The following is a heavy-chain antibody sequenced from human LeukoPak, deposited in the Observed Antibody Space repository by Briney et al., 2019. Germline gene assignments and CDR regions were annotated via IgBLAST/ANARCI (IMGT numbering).Heavy chain of an antibody. D-gene: IGHD4-23*01. J-gene: IGHJ3*02. CDR1: GGSFSGYY. Sequence: SETLSLTCAVYGGSFSGYYWSWIRQPPGKGLEWIGEINHSGSTNYNPSLKSRVTISVDTSKNQFSLKLSSVTAADTAVYYCVRDLGLRYDGNSDAFDIWGQGTMVTVSS. CDR3: VRDLGLRYDGNSDAFDI. V-gene: IGHV4-34*01. CDR2: INHSGST.